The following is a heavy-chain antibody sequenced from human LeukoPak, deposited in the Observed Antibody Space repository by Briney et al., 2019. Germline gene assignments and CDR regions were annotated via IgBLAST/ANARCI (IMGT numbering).Heavy chain of an antibody. V-gene: IGHV3-21*01. J-gene: IGHJ3*02. CDR1: GFTFSSYS. CDR2: ISSSSSYI. Sequence: PGGSLRLSCAASGFTFSSYSMNWARQAPGKGLEWVSSISSSSSYIYYADSVKGRFTISRDNAKNSLYLQMNSLRAEDTAVYYCARDVLYCSSTSCRRGAFDIWGQGTMVTVSS. D-gene: IGHD2-2*01. CDR3: ARDVLYCSSTSCRRGAFDI.